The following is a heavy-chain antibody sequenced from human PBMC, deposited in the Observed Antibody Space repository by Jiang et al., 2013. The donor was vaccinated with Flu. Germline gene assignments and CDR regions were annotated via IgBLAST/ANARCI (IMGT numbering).Heavy chain of an antibody. CDR2: INTKTGDR. CDR1: GYSFTTYG. Sequence: QSGSELKTPGASVKVSCKASGYSFTTYGLNWVRQAPGQGLEWMGFINTKTGDRRYAQGFTGRFVISTDTSVSTTYLQISSLKAEDTAVYYCARTFSGNDPLGYWGQGTLVTVSS. V-gene: IGHV7-4-1*02. CDR3: ARTFSGNDPLGY. D-gene: IGHD4-23*01. J-gene: IGHJ4*02.